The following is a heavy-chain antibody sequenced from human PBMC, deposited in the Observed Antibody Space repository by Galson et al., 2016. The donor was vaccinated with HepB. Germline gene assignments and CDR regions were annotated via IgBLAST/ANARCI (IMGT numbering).Heavy chain of an antibody. V-gene: IGHV1-3*04. CDR3: ARPGYYDSRNIPTLHLHY. CDR1: GYTFTTYA. J-gene: IGHJ4*02. CDR2: INTGNGNT. D-gene: IGHD3-22*01. Sequence: SCKASGYTFTTYAMHWVRQAPGQSLEWMGWINTGNGNTKYSQTFKGRLTFITDTSADTAYMELSSLTSEDTAVYYCARPGYYDSRNIPTLHLHYWGQGTLVTVSS.